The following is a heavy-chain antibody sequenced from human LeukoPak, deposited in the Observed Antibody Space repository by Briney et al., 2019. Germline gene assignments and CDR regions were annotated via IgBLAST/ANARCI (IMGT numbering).Heavy chain of an antibody. CDR3: ARDSGGDCSFDH. V-gene: IGHV3-48*03. CDR2: ISSSGTTI. CDR1: GFTVSRYE. Sequence: GGSLRLSCAASGFTVSRYEMNWDRQAPGKGLEWVSYISSSGTTIYYADSVKGRFTISKDNAKNSLYLQMNSLRAEDTAVYYCARDSGGDCSFDHWGQGTLVTVSS. D-gene: IGHD2-21*02. J-gene: IGHJ5*02.